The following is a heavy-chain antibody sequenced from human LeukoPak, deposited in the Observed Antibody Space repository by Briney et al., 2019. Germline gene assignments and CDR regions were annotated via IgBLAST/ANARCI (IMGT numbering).Heavy chain of an antibody. Sequence: SETLSLTCTVSGGSISSYYGSWIRQPPGKGLEWIGYIYYSGSTNYNPSLKSRVTISVDTSKNQFSLKLSSVTSADTAVYYCAGTYYYDSSGYYYPGGYWGQGTLVTVSS. V-gene: IGHV4-59*01. D-gene: IGHD3-22*01. J-gene: IGHJ4*02. CDR2: IYYSGST. CDR1: GGSISSYY. CDR3: AGTYYYDSSGYYYPGGY.